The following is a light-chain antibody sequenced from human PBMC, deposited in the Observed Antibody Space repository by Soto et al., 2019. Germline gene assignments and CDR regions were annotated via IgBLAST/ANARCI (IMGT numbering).Light chain of an antibody. J-gene: IGKJ1*01. CDR1: QSVSSSY. CDR2: GAS. V-gene: IGKV3-20*01. CDR3: QQYGSSPRT. Sequence: EIVLTQSAGTLSLSPGERATLSCRASQSVSSSYLAWYQQKPGQAPRLLIYGASSRATGIPDRFSGSGSGTDFTLTISRLEPEDFAGYYCQQYGSSPRTFGQGTKVDIK.